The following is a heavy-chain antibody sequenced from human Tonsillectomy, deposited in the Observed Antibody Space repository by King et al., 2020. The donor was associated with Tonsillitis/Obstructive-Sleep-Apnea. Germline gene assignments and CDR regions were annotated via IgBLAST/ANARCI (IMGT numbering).Heavy chain of an antibody. J-gene: IGHJ4*02. Sequence: VQLVESGGGLVQPGGSLRLSCASSGFTFSSDSMNWVRQAPGKGLEWVSSISSISSTIYYADSVKGRFTISRDNAKNSLYLQMNSLRDEDTAVYYCARVRGRWGSYYLNLDYWGQGTLVTVSS. D-gene: IGHD1-26*01. CDR1: GFTFSSDS. CDR3: ARVRGRWGSYYLNLDY. V-gene: IGHV3-48*02. CDR2: ISSISSTI.